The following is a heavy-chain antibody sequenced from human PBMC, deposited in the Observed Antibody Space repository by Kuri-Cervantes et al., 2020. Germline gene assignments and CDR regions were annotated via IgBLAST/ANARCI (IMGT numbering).Heavy chain of an antibody. Sequence: GEALKFSCAAAGFTCSSYSRNWVRQAPGKGLEWVSSISISSSNIYYADSVRGRFTISRDNAKNSLYLQMNSPRAEDTAVYYCAREVDTAMVGYGMDFWGQGNTVTVSS. J-gene: IGHJ6*02. V-gene: IGHV3-21*01. CDR3: AREVDTAMVGYGMDF. CDR2: ISISSSNI. CDR1: GFTCSSYS. D-gene: IGHD5-18*01.